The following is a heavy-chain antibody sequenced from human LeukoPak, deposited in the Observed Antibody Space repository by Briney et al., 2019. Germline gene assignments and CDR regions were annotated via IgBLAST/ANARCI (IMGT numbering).Heavy chain of an antibody. Sequence: GGSLRLSCAASGFTFSTYAMSWVRQAPGKGLEWVSTISNSGGSTYYADSVKGRFTISRDNSKNTLYLQMNSLRAEDTAVYYCAKVQTPFLTGYYYWGQGTLVTVSS. D-gene: IGHD3-9*01. CDR3: AKVQTPFLTGYYY. CDR1: GFTFSTYA. J-gene: IGHJ4*02. CDR2: ISNSGGST. V-gene: IGHV3-23*01.